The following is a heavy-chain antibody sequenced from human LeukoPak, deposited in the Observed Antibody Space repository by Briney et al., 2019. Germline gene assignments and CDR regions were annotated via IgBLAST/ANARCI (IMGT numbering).Heavy chain of an antibody. D-gene: IGHD6-19*01. Sequence: GRSLRLSCAASGFTFSSHAMSWVRQAPGKGLEWVSAISGSGGSTYYADSVKGRFTISRDNSKNTLYLQMNSLRAEDTAVYYCAKSPSLAVAARAWGQGTLVTVSS. CDR2: ISGSGGST. V-gene: IGHV3-23*01. CDR1: GFTFSSHA. CDR3: AKSPSLAVAARA. J-gene: IGHJ5*02.